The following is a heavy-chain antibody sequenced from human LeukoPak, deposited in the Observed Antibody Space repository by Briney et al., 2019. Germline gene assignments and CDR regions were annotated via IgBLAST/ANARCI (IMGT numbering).Heavy chain of an antibody. CDR3: ARDDYGVFDAFDV. D-gene: IGHD3-16*01. CDR1: GGSISSHY. V-gene: IGHV4-59*08. Sequence: SETLSLTCTVSGGSISSHYWTWMRQLPGKGLEWIGYIYNTGSTNYNPSLKSRVTISLDTSKNQSSLKLTSVTAADTAIYFCARDDYGVFDAFDVWGQGTVVTVSS. CDR2: IYNTGST. J-gene: IGHJ3*01.